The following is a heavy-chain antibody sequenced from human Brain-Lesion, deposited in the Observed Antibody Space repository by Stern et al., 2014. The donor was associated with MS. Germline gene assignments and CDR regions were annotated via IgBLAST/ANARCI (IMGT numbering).Heavy chain of an antibody. V-gene: IGHV3-30*18. CDR3: AKDRQYLTYFFDH. CDR1: GFTFGSCA. CDR2: VSYDGHNK. J-gene: IGHJ5*02. Sequence: VQLLESGGGVVQPGRPLRLSCVASGFTFGSCAMHWVRQAPGTGLEWVDGVSYDGHNKYYADSVKGRITISRDNSQNTLYMQMSSLRPEDTAVYYCAKDRQYLTYFFDHWGQGSLVTVSS. D-gene: IGHD2/OR15-2a*01.